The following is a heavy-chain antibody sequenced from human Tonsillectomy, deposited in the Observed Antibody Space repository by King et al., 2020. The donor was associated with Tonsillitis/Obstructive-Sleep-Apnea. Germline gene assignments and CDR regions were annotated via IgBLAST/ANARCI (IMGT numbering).Heavy chain of an antibody. CDR1: GYSFTSYW. Sequence: VQLVQSGAEVKKPGESLRISCKGSGYSFTSYWISWVRQMPGKCLEWMGRIDPSDSYTNYSPSFQGHFTSSADKSISTAYLQWSSLKASDTAMYYCARRRNDAFDIWGQGTMVTVSS. V-gene: IGHV5-10-1*01. CDR3: ARRRNDAFDI. D-gene: IGHD1-14*01. CDR2: IDPSDSYT. J-gene: IGHJ3*02.